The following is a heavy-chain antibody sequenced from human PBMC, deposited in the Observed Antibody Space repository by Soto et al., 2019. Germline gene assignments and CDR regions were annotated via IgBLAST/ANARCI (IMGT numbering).Heavy chain of an antibody. D-gene: IGHD3-10*01. CDR2: IIPIFGTA. CDR1: GGTFSGYA. J-gene: IGHJ5*02. CDR3: ASEFITMVREAHPNWFDP. Sequence: SVKVSCKASGGTFSGYAISWVRQAPGQGLEWMGGIIPIFGTANYAQKFQGRVTITADESTSTAYMELSSLRSEDTAVYYCASEFITMVREAHPNWFDPWGQGTLVTVSS. V-gene: IGHV1-69*13.